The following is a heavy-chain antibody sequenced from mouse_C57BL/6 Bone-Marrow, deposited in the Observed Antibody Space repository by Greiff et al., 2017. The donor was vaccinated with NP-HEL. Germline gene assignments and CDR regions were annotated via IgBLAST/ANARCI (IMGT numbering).Heavy chain of an antibody. J-gene: IGHJ4*01. Sequence: EVMLVESGEGLVKPGGSLKLSCAASGFTFSSYAMPWVRQTPEKRLEWVAYISSGGDYIYYADTVKGRFTISRDNARNTLYLQMSSLKSEDTAMYYGTRDPMIKAMDYWGQGTSVTVSS. CDR3: TRDPMIKAMDY. V-gene: IGHV5-9-1*02. CDR2: ISSGGDYI. D-gene: IGHD2-4*01. CDR1: GFTFSSYA.